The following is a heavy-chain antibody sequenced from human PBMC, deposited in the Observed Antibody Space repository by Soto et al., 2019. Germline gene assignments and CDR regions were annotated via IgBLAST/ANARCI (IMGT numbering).Heavy chain of an antibody. CDR2: IIPIFGTA. J-gene: IGHJ4*02. Sequence: QVQLVQSGAEVKKPGSSVKVSCKASGGTFSSYAISWVRQAPGQGLEWMGGIIPIFGTANYAQKFQGRVTXXAXEXRSTADMELSSLRAEDTAVYYCARDLGPRYLTTLDYWGQGTLVTVSS. D-gene: IGHD2-2*01. V-gene: IGHV1-69*12. CDR3: ARDLGPRYLTTLDY. CDR1: GGTFSSYA.